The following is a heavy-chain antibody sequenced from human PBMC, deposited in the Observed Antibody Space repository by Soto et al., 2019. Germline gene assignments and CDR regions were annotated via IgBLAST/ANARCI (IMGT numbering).Heavy chain of an antibody. Sequence: QVQLQESGPGLLRPSQTLSLTCTVSGDSITSDDYYWTWIRQPPGKGLEWLGHIYYTGSTSYNPSLESRGSMSLDTSTDQFSLRVRSVTAADTAVYYCARASVQIINSCRGMDVWGHGTSIIVSS. CDR3: ARASVQIINSCRGMDV. CDR2: IYYTGST. CDR1: GDSITSDDYY. J-gene: IGHJ6*02. D-gene: IGHD3-10*01. V-gene: IGHV4-30-4*01.